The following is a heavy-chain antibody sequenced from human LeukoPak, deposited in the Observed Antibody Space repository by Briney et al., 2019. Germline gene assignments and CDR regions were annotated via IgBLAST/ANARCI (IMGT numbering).Heavy chain of an antibody. CDR2: INHSGST. CDR1: GGSFSGYY. J-gene: IGHJ3*02. V-gene: IGHV4-34*01. D-gene: IGHD2-21*01. CDR3: AREAYCGGDCLDDAFDI. Sequence: PSETLSLTCAVDGGSFSGYYWSWIRQPPGKGLEWIGEINHSGSTNYNPSLKSRVTISVDTSKDQFSLKLSSVTAADTAVYYCAREAYCGGDCLDDAFDIWGQGTMVTVSS.